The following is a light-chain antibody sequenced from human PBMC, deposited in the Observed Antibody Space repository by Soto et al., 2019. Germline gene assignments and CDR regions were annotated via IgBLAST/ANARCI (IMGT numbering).Light chain of an antibody. CDR2: DVT. CDR3: GSITRSSTDV. J-gene: IGLJ1*01. V-gene: IGLV2-14*01. CDR1: SSDVGGFEY. Sequence: QSALSQPASVSGSPGQSITISCTGNSSDVGGFEYVSWYQHQPGKAPKLIIYDVTKRPSGVSNRFSGSKSGNTASLTISGIQAEDEGDYYCGSITRSSTDVFGTGTKLTVL.